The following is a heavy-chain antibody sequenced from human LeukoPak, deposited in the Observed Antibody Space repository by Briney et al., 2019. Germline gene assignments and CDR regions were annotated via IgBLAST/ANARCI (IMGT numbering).Heavy chain of an antibody. D-gene: IGHD6-19*01. J-gene: IGHJ6*03. CDR1: GFIVSSYA. CDR2: ITGSDDVT. V-gene: IGHV3-23*01. Sequence: PGGSLRLSCAASGFIVSSYAMSWVRQAPGKGVEWLSAITGSDDVTYHADSVKGRFTISRDNSKNPLYLHMDSLRPDDTAIYYCTKELHVAVAVADYYYFYMDVWGRGTAVTVSS. CDR3: TKELHVAVAVADYYYFYMDV.